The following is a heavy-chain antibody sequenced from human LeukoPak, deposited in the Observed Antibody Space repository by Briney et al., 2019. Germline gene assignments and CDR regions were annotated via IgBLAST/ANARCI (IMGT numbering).Heavy chain of an antibody. V-gene: IGHV1-69*13. Sequence: EASVKVSCKASGGTFSSYAISWVRQAPGQGLEWMGGIIPIFGTANYAQKFQGRVTITADESTSTAYMELSSLRSEDTAVYYCARRAAVAGPRSYSFDIWGQGTMVTVSS. J-gene: IGHJ3*02. D-gene: IGHD6-19*01. CDR2: IIPIFGTA. CDR1: GGTFSSYA. CDR3: ARRAAVAGPRSYSFDI.